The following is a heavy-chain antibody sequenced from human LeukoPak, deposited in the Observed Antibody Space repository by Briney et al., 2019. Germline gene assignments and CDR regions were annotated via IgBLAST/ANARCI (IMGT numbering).Heavy chain of an antibody. CDR3: ASLEGRMDV. CDR2: VSTGSNYI. CDR1: GFTFSSYS. V-gene: IGHV3-21*01. Sequence: GGSLRLSCTASGFTFSSYSLNWVRQAPGKGLEWVSSVSTGSNYIYYADSVKGRFTISRDNDKNSLYLQMNSLRVEDTAVYYCASLEGRMDVWGKGTTVTVSS. J-gene: IGHJ6*03. D-gene: IGHD5-24*01.